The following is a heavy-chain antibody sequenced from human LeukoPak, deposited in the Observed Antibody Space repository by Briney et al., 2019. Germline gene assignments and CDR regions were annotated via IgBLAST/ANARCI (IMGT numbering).Heavy chain of an antibody. CDR3: AREMGIKAFDV. D-gene: IGHD7-27*01. CDR1: GYTFTSYG. V-gene: IGHV1-2*02. CDR2: IDPKSGGT. Sequence: ASVKVSCKASGYTFTSYGISWVRQAPGQGLEWMGWIDPKSGGTNVAQNFQGRLTMTRDTSINTAYMELSRLTSDDTTVYYCAREMGIKAFDVWGQGTMVTVSS. J-gene: IGHJ3*01.